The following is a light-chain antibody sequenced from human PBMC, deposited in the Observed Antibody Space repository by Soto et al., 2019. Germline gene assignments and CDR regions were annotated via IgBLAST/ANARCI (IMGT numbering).Light chain of an antibody. CDR1: EDITNY. CDR2: DAS. Sequence: GDRVTVTCRASEDITNYLAWYQQKVGKAPKLLMYDASTLHSGVPSRFSGSGSGTDFTLTISGLKNEDFATYDCQQLTRYTSTFCGGTKVDIK. CDR3: QQLTRYTST. J-gene: IGKJ4*01. V-gene: IGKV1-9*01.